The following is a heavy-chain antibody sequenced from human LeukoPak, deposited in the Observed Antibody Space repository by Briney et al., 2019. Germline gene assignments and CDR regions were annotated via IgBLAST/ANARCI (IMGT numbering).Heavy chain of an antibody. CDR2: ISAYNGNT. CDR3: ARAVAGEVTYDIDY. Sequence: GASVKVSCKASGYTFTSYGISWVRQAPGQGLEWMGWISAYNGNTNYAQKLQGRVTMTTDTSTSTAYMELRSLRSDDTAVYYCARAVAGEVTYDIDYWGQGTLVAVSS. D-gene: IGHD6-19*01. V-gene: IGHV1-18*01. CDR1: GYTFTSYG. J-gene: IGHJ4*02.